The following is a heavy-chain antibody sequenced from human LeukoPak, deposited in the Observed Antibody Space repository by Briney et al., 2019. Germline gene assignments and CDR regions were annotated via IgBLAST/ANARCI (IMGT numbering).Heavy chain of an antibody. V-gene: IGHV3-30*18. J-gene: IGHJ5*02. Sequence: GRSLRLSCGASGFTFSTYGMHWVRQAPGKGLEWVAVISHDGSDKHYADSVKGRFSISRDNSKNTLYLQTNSLRGEDTAVYYCAKDAEQWLSFDPWGQGTLVTVSS. CDR1: GFTFSTYG. CDR3: AKDAEQWLSFDP. CDR2: ISHDGSDK. D-gene: IGHD6-19*01.